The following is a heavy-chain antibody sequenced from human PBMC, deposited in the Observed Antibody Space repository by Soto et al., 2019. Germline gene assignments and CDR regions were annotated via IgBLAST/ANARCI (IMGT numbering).Heavy chain of an antibody. CDR2: IYTSGST. Sequence: SETLSLTCTVSGGSISSYYWSWIRQPAGKGLEWIGRIYTSGSTNYNSSLKSRVTMSVDTSKNQFSLKLSSVTAADTAVYYCARARWFGELLRFDPWGQGTLVTVSS. D-gene: IGHD3-10*01. CDR1: GGSISSYY. CDR3: ARARWFGELLRFDP. V-gene: IGHV4-4*07. J-gene: IGHJ5*02.